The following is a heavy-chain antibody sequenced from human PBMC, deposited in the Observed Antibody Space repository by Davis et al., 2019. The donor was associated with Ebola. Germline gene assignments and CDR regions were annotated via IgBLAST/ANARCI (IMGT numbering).Heavy chain of an antibody. CDR1: GFTFSNSA. CDR3: AKVGGSGTY. V-gene: IGHV3-23*01. CDR2: ISGSGGST. J-gene: IGHJ4*02. Sequence: GGSLRLSCAASGFTFSNSAMSWVRQAPGKGLEWVSTISGSGGSTYYADSVKGRFTISRGNSKNTLYLQMNSLRAEDTAVYYCAKVGGSGTYWGQGILVTVSS. D-gene: IGHD3-10*01.